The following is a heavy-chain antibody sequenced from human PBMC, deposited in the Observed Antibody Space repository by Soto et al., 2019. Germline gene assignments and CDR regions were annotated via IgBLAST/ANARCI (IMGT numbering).Heavy chain of an antibody. CDR3: ARELRFLEWLQGYYYYGMDV. Sequence: SETLSLTCAVYGGSFSGYYWSWIRQPPGKGLEWIGEINHSGSTNYNPSLKSRVTISVDTSKNQFSLKLSSVTAADTAVYYCARELRFLEWLQGYYYYGMDVWGQGTTVTVS. D-gene: IGHD3-3*01. CDR1: GGSFSGYY. V-gene: IGHV4-34*01. CDR2: INHSGST. J-gene: IGHJ6*02.